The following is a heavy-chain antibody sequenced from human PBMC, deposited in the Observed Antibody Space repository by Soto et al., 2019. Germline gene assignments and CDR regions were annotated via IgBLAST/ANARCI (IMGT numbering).Heavy chain of an antibody. CDR1: GGSISSSNW. Sequence: QVQLQESGPGLVKPSGTLSLTCAVSGGSISSSNWWSWVRQPPGKGLEWIGEIYHSGSTNYNLSLKSRVTISVDKSKNQFSLKLSSVTAADTAVYYCARVGGSGSLGYGMDVWGQGTTVTVSS. J-gene: IGHJ6*02. D-gene: IGHD3-10*01. V-gene: IGHV4-4*02. CDR2: IYHSGST. CDR3: ARVGGSGSLGYGMDV.